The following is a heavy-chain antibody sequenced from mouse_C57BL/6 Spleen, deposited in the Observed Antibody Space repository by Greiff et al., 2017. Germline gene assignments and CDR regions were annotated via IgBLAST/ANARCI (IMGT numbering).Heavy chain of an antibody. CDR1: GFNIKNTY. CDR2: IDPANGNT. Sequence: EVQLQQSVAELVRPGASVKLSCTASGFNIKNTYMHWVKQRPEQGLEWIGRIDPANGNTKYAPKFQGKAPITADTSSNTAYLQLSSLTSEDTAIYYCARVGTTVVATNDYAMDYWGQGTSVTVSS. CDR3: ARVGTTVVATNDYAMDY. V-gene: IGHV14-3*01. J-gene: IGHJ4*01. D-gene: IGHD1-1*01.